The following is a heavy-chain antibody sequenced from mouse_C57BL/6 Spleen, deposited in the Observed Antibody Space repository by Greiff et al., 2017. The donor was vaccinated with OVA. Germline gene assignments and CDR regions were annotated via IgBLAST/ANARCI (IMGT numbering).Heavy chain of an antibody. J-gene: IGHJ2*01. Sequence: QVQLKESGAELVKPGASVKISCKASGYAFSSYWMNWVKQRPGKGLEWIGQIYPGDGDTNYNGKFKGKATLTADKSSSTAYMQLSSLTSEDSAVYFCARSNWDGVDYWGQGTTLTVSS. CDR2: IYPGDGDT. CDR1: GYAFSSYW. CDR3: ARSNWDGVDY. D-gene: IGHD4-1*01. V-gene: IGHV1-80*01.